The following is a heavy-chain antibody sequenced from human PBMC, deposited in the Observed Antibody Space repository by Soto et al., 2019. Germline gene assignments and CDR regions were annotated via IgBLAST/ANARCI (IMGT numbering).Heavy chain of an antibody. J-gene: IGHJ5*02. V-gene: IGHV4-39*01. CDR3: ARPTPPGPSNWFEP. Sequence: QLQLQESGPGLVKPSETLSLTCTVSGGSISSSSYYWGWIRQPPGKGLEWIGSIYYSGSTYYNPSLKSRGTIPAATSKNPFSLKLSSVTAADTAVYYCARPTPPGPSNWFEPWGQGTLVTVAS. CDR1: GGSISSSSYY. CDR2: IYYSGST.